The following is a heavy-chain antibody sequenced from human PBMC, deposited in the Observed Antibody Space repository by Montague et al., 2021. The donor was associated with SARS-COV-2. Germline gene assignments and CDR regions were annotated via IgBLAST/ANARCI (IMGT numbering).Heavy chain of an antibody. D-gene: IGHD3-10*01. CDR1: GGSISSGGYY. CDR3: ARVDVLSMVRGIIRGGCYFDY. V-gene: IGHV4-31*03. J-gene: IGHJ4*02. Sequence: TLSLTCTVSGGSISSGGYYWSWIRQHPGKGLEWIGYIYYSGSTYYNPSLKSRVTISVDTSKNQFSLKLSSVTAADTAVYYCARVDVLSMVRGIIRGGCYFDYWGQGSLVTVSS. CDR2: IYYSGST.